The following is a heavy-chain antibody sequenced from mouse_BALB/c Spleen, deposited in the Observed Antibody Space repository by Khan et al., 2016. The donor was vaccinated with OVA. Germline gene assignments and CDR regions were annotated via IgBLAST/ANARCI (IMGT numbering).Heavy chain of an antibody. CDR3: TRSKYEESSLNTMDY. Sequence: DLVKPGASVKLSCKASGYTFTSYWIHWIKQRSGQGIEWIGRIGPGSGSTPYNEMFTGKATLTVDTTSSTASIPLSRLSSEVSAVFFCTRSKYEESSLNTMDYWGQGTSVPVSS. D-gene: IGHD6-2*01. CDR1: GYTFTSYW. CDR2: IGPGSGST. J-gene: IGHJ4*01. V-gene: IGHV1S41*01.